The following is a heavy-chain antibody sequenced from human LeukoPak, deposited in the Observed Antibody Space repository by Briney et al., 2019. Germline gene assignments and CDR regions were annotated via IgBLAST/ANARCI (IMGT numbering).Heavy chain of an antibody. CDR1: GGSISSSSYY. J-gene: IGHJ6*03. CDR3: ARVYDSSGYEYYYYMDV. D-gene: IGHD3-22*01. CDR2: IYYSGST. Sequence: SETLFLTCAVSGGSISSSSYYWGWIRQPPWKGLEWIGSIYYSGSTYYNPSLKSRVTISVDTSKNQFSLKLSSVTAADTAVYYCARVYDSSGYEYYYYMDVWGKGTTVTISS. V-gene: IGHV4-39*07.